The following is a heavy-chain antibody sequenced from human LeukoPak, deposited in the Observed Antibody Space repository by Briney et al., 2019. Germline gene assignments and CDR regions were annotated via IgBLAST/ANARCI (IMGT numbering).Heavy chain of an antibody. CDR1: GFTFTNYG. J-gene: IGHJ4*02. CDR3: TRDFSNTSGFKVVVDF. D-gene: IGHD6-19*01. Sequence: ASVRVSCKASGFTFTNYGIAWVRQAPGQGLEWMGWISAYNGDEKYAQNFQGRLSMTTDSSMSTAYMELRSLRSDDTAVYYCTRDFSNTSGFKVVVDFWGQGTLVTVSS. V-gene: IGHV1-18*04. CDR2: ISAYNGDE.